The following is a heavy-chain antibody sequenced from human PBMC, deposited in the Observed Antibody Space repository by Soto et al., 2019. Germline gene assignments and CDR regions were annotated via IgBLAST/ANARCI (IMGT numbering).Heavy chain of an antibody. CDR3: AREDGYYGMDV. J-gene: IGHJ6*02. CDR1: GFTVSSNY. V-gene: IGHV3-66*01. Sequence: EVPLVESGGGLVHPGGSLRLSCAASGFTVSSNYMSWVRQAPGKGLEWVSVIYSGGSTYYADSVKGRFTISRDNSKNTLYLQMNSLRAEDTAVYYCAREDGYYGMDVWGQGTTVTVSS. CDR2: IYSGGST.